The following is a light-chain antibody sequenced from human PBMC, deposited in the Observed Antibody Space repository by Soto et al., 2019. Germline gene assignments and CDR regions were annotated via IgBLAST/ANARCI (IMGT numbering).Light chain of an antibody. V-gene: IGKV1-39*01. J-gene: IGKJ4*01. Sequence: EIQMTQSPSSLSASVGDRVTITCRASQSISSYLNWYQQKPGKAPKLLISTASSLQSGVPSRFSGSGSGTEFTLTISSLQPEDFATYYCQQANSFPLTFGGGTKVDIK. CDR3: QQANSFPLT. CDR1: QSISSY. CDR2: TAS.